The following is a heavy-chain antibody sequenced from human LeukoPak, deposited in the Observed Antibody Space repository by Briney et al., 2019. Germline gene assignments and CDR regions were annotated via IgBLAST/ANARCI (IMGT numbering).Heavy chain of an antibody. V-gene: IGHV3-23*01. J-gene: IGHJ4*02. CDR2: ITTSDGNT. CDR3: AKDGGLWVSAHWGDS. D-gene: IGHD7-27*01. CDR1: GFTFSGYT. Sequence: GGSLRLSCAASGFTFSGYTMSWVRQAPGKGLEWVSTITTSDGNTYYADSVKGRFTVSRDNSKNTLFLQMNSLRAEDTAVYYCAKDGGLWVSAHWGDSWGRGTLVTVSS.